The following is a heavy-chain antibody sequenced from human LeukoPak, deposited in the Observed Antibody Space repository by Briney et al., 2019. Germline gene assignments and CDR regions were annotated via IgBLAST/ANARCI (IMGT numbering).Heavy chain of an antibody. D-gene: IGHD3-22*01. CDR2: INHFGNT. V-gene: IGHV4-34*08. Sequence: PSETLSLTCAVYGGTFGGYYWTWVRQPPGERPEWIGEINHFGNTNYNSSLKSRVTISVDTSKHQFSLKLHSVTAADTAVYYCARAGNVLVVTQKKKKPFDLWGQGTLVSVSS. CDR3: ARAGNVLVVTQKKKKPFDL. CDR1: GGTFGGYY. J-gene: IGHJ4*02.